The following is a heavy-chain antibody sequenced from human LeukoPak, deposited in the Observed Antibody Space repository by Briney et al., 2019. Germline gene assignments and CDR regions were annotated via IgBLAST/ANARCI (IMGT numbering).Heavy chain of an antibody. Sequence: ASVKVSCKASGYTFTGYYMHWVRQAPGQGLEWMGVINPNGGGTGYAQKFQGRVTMTRDTSTTTVYMELTSLRSEDTAMYYCARDLSGSWQWFDSWGQGTLVTVSS. CDR2: INPNGGGT. CDR3: ARDLSGSWQWFDS. CDR1: GYTFTGYY. V-gene: IGHV1-46*01. J-gene: IGHJ5*01. D-gene: IGHD1-26*01.